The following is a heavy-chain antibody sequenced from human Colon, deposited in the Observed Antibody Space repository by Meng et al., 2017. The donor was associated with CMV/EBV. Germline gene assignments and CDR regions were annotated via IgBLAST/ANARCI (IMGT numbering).Heavy chain of an antibody. CDR3: VRYENLQHGMDV. Sequence: GGSLRLSCAASGFTFNTFWMTWVRQAPGKGLEWVANIKEDGRGQWYVDSVKGRFTISRDNARKSQYLQMNSLRAEDTAVYYCVRYENLQHGMDVWGQGTTVTVSS. CDR1: GFTFNTFW. J-gene: IGHJ6*02. CDR2: IKEDGRGQ. V-gene: IGHV3-7*01. D-gene: IGHD1-1*01.